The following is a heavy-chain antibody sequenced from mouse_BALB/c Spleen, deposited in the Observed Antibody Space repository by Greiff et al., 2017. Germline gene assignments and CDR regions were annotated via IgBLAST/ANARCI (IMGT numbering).Heavy chain of an antibody. CDR1: GFTFTDYY. J-gene: IGHJ4*01. Sequence: EVQLVESGGGLVQPGGSLRLSCATSGFTFTDYYMSWVRQTPGKALEWLGFIRNKANGYTTEYSASVKGRFTISRDNSQSILYLQMNTLRAEDSAPYYCARHYGRSSMDYWGQGTSVTVSS. D-gene: IGHD1-1*01. CDR3: ARHYGRSSMDY. V-gene: IGHV7-3*02. CDR2: IRNKANGYTT.